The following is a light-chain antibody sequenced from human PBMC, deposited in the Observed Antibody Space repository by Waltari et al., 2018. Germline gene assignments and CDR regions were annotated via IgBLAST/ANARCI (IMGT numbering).Light chain of an antibody. CDR1: SCDVGGYHY. CDR3: CSYTSSRTWV. J-gene: IGLJ3*02. V-gene: IGLV2-14*03. Sequence: QSALPQPASVSGSPGPSITIPCPGPSCDVGGYHYVSWYQQHPGRAPKLMIYDVTKRPSGVSTRFSGSKSGNTASLTISGLQDEDEADYYCCSYTSSRTWVFGGGTKLTVL. CDR2: DVT.